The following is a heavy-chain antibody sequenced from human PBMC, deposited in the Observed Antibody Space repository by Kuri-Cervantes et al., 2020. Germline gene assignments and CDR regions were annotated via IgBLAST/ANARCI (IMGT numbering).Heavy chain of an antibody. CDR2: MNPNSGNT. V-gene: IGHV1-8*02. CDR3: ARQLVRVGATTT. D-gene: IGHD6-13*01. Sequence: ASVKVSCKASGYTFTNFDINWVRQATGQGLEWMGWMNPNSGNTGYAQKFQGRVTMTRDTSTSTVYMHLSSLRSEDTAVYYCARQLVRVGATTTWGQGTLVTVSS. J-gene: IGHJ5*02. CDR1: GYTFTNFD.